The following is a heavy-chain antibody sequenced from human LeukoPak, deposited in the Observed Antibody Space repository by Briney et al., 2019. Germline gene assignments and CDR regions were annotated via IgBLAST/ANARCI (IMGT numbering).Heavy chain of an antibody. J-gene: IGHJ4*02. CDR3: TRVFGGYDVSDY. D-gene: IGHD3-3*01. Sequence: QAGGSLRLSCAASGFTFSSLWMSWVRQAPGKGLEWVANIKKDGSQKYYVDSVEGRFTISRDNAKNSLYLQMDSLRVDDTAVYYCTRVFGGYDVSDYWGQGTLVTVSS. CDR1: GFTFSSLW. CDR2: IKKDGSQK. V-gene: IGHV3-7*03.